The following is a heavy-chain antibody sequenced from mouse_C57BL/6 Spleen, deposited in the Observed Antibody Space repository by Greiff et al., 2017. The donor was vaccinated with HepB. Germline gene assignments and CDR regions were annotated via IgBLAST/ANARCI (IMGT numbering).Heavy chain of an antibody. D-gene: IGHD1-1*01. CDR2: IDPETGGT. CDR1: GYTFTDYE. Sequence: QVQLQQSGAELVRPGASVTLSCKASGYTFTDYEMHWVKQTPVHGLEWIGAIDPETGGTAYNQKFKGKAILTADKSSSTAYMELRSLTSEDSAVYYCTRSYYGSSYLYWYFDVWGTGTTVTVSS. CDR3: TRSYYGSSYLYWYFDV. J-gene: IGHJ1*03. V-gene: IGHV1-15*01.